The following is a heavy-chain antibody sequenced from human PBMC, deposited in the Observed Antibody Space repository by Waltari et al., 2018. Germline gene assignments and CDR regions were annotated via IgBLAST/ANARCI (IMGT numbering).Heavy chain of an antibody. J-gene: IGHJ6*03. CDR1: GFTFSGSA. Sequence: EVQLVESGGGLVQPGGSLKLSCAASGFTFSGSAMHWVRQASGNGLEWVGRIRSKANSYATAYAASVKGRFTISRDDSKNTAYLQMNSLKTEDTAVYYCTSLIAVAGGGGYYYYMDVWGKGTTVTVSS. CDR2: IRSKANSYAT. D-gene: IGHD6-19*01. CDR3: TSLIAVAGGGGYYYYMDV. V-gene: IGHV3-73*02.